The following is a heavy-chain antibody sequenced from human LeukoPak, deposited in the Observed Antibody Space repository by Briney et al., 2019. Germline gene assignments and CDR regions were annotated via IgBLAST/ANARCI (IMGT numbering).Heavy chain of an antibody. Sequence: PGGSLRLSCAASGFTFSSYSMNWVRQAPGKGLEWVSSITSSSSHIYDADSVKGRFTISRDNAKNSLYLQMNSLRVEDTAVYYCARDGRMATTDTEQFDYWGQGTLVTVSS. CDR2: ITSSSSHI. CDR1: GFTFSSYS. J-gene: IGHJ4*02. D-gene: IGHD5-24*01. V-gene: IGHV3-21*01. CDR3: ARDGRMATTDTEQFDY.